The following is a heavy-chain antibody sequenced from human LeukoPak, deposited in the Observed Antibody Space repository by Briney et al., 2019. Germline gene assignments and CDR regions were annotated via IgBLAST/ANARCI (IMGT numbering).Heavy chain of an antibody. CDR3: VRYRVVPAAIRSLDY. V-gene: IGHV4-34*01. Sequence: SETLSLTCAVYGGSFSGYYWSWIRQPPGKGLEWIGEINHSGSTNYNPSLKSRVTISVDTSKNQFSLKLSSVTAADTAVYYCVRYRVVPAAIRSLDYWGQGTLVTVSS. D-gene: IGHD2-2*02. CDR1: GGSFSGYY. J-gene: IGHJ4*02. CDR2: INHSGST.